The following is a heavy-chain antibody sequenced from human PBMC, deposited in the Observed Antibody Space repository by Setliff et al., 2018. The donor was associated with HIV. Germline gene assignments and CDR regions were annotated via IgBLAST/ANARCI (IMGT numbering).Heavy chain of an antibody. CDR2: INHSGST. CDR3: AREWSYGAFDTFDV. CDR1: GGSFSAYY. V-gene: IGHV4-34*01. D-gene: IGHD5-18*01. J-gene: IGHJ3*01. Sequence: SETLSLTCTVYGGSFSAYYWSWIRQPPGKGLEWIGEINHSGSTNYNPSLKTRVTIMVDTFKNQFSLKLGSVTAADTAVYYCAREWSYGAFDTFDVWGQGTMVTVS.